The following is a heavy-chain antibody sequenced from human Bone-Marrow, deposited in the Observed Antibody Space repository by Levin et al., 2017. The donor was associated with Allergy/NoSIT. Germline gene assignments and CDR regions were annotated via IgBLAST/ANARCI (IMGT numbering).Heavy chain of an antibody. V-gene: IGHV3-48*04. D-gene: IGHD6-19*01. Sequence: GGSLRLSCAASGFTFSSYSMNWVRQAPGKGLEWVSYISSSSSTIYYADSVKGRFTISRDNAKNSLYLQMNSLRAEDTAVYYCARVLGYSSGWGAGAYYYYGMDVWGQGTTVTVSS. CDR1: GFTFSSYS. CDR3: ARVLGYSSGWGAGAYYYYGMDV. J-gene: IGHJ6*02. CDR2: ISSSSSTI.